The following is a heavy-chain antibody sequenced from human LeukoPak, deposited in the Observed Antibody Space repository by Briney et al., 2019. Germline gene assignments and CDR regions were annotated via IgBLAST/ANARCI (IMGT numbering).Heavy chain of an antibody. CDR2: IDSAGDT. D-gene: IGHD2-15*01. CDR1: GFTFSSSD. J-gene: IGHJ6*02. V-gene: IGHV3-13*01. Sequence: PGGSLRLSCAASGFTFSSSDILWVRQPTRKGLEWVSPIDSAGDTYYPGSVKGRFTISRENAKNSVYLQMNSLRAEDTAVYYCARDRNSFMDYYYGMDVWGQGTTVTVSS. CDR3: ARDRNSFMDYYYGMDV.